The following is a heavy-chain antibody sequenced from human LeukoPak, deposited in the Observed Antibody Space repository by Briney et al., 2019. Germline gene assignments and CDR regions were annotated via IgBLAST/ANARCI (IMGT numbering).Heavy chain of an antibody. J-gene: IGHJ6*03. CDR3: ARVGHDSSGYYFYYYYYYMDV. CDR1: GFTFSSYE. CDR2: ISSSGSTI. D-gene: IGHD3-22*01. Sequence: GGSLRLSCAASGFTFSSYEMNWVRQAPGKGLGWVSYISSSGSTIYYADSVKGRFTISRDNAKNSLYLQMNSLRAEDTAVYYCARVGHDSSGYYFYYYYYYMDVWGKGTTVTVSS. V-gene: IGHV3-48*03.